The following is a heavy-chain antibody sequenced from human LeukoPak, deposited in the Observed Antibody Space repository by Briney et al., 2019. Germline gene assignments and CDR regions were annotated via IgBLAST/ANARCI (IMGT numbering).Heavy chain of an antibody. Sequence: GGSLRLSCAASGFTFSSYGMHWVRQAPGKGLEWVAFIRSDGSNKYYADSVKGRFTISRDNAKNSVCLQMNSLRAEDTAVYYCARGQWLPKYFFDYWGQGTLVTVSS. J-gene: IGHJ4*02. CDR1: GFTFSSYG. CDR3: ARGQWLPKYFFDY. CDR2: IRSDGSNK. V-gene: IGHV3-30*02. D-gene: IGHD6-19*01.